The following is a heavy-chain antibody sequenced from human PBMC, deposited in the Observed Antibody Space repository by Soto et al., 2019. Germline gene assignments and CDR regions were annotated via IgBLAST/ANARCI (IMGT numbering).Heavy chain of an antibody. CDR1: GFTFSNAW. Sequence: GGSLRLSCAASGFTFSNAWMSWVRQAPGKGLEWVGRIKSKTDGGTTDYAAPVKGRFTISRDDSKNTLYLQMNSLKTEDTAVYYCTTDLAYYYGSGSYNVDYWGQGTLVTVSS. CDR3: TTDLAYYYGSGSYNVDY. J-gene: IGHJ4*02. V-gene: IGHV3-15*01. CDR2: IKSKTDGGTT. D-gene: IGHD3-10*01.